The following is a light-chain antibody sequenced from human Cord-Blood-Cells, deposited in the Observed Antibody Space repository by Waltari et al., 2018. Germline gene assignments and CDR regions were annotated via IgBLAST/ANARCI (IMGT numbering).Light chain of an antibody. V-gene: IGLV2-8*01. CDR1: SSDVGGYNY. CDR2: EVS. J-gene: IGLJ2*01. CDR3: SSYAGSNNLGV. Sequence: QSALTQPPSASGSPGQSVTISCTGTSSDVGGYNYVSWYQQHPGKAPKLMIYEVSRRPSGVPDRFSGAKSGHAASLAVSGLQAEDGADYYCSSYAGSNNLGVFGGGTKLTVL.